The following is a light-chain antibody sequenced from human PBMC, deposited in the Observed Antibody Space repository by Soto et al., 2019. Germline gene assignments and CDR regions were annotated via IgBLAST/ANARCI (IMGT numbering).Light chain of an antibody. CDR1: QSVSYN. CDR2: AAS. CDR3: LQYNNWLPYT. J-gene: IGKJ2*01. V-gene: IGKV3-15*01. Sequence: ETVMTQSPATLAVSPGERATLSCRASQSVSYNLAWYQQKPGQAPRLLIYAASTRANDIPARFSGTGSGTEFTLTITSLQSDDFALYYCLQYNNWLPYTLGQGTQLEI.